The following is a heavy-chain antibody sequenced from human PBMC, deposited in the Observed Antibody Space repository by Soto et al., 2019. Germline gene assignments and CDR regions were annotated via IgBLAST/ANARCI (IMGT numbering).Heavy chain of an antibody. J-gene: IGHJ4*02. V-gene: IGHV1-69*08. CDR1: GASLYNIT. CDR2: VNPVLGTA. CDR3: VRLPLDS. Sequence: QVQLVQSGAEVTKPGSSVRVSCKIFGASLYNITVSWVRQAPGLGLQWMGRVNPVLGTANYAQEFQGRVRLSADRSTNTAYMDMTSLTPDDTAMYYCVRLPLDSWGQGTLVAVSS.